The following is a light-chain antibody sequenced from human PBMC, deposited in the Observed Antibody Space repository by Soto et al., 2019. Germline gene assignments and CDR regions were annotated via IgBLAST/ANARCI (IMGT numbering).Light chain of an antibody. CDR2: LEGSGSY. CDR3: ETWDSNTRV. V-gene: IGLV4-60*03. J-gene: IGLJ2*01. CDR1: SGHSSYI. Sequence: QAVVTQSSSASASLGSSVKLTCTLSSGHSSYIIAWHQQQPGKAPRYLMKLEGSGSYNKGSGVPDRFSGSSSGADRYLTISNLQSEDEADYYCETWDSNTRVFGGGTKLTV.